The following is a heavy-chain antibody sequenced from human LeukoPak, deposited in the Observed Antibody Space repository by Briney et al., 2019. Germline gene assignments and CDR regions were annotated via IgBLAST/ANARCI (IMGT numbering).Heavy chain of an antibody. CDR2: INHSGST. V-gene: IGHV4-34*01. D-gene: IGHD3-10*01. J-gene: IGHJ4*02. Sequence: GSLRLSCAASGFMFTSYWMSWVRQPPGKGLEWIGEINHSGSTNYNPSLKSRVTISVDTSKNQFSLKLSSVTAADTAVYYCARRRIRGVIDYWGQGTLVTVSS. CDR3: ARRRIRGVIDY. CDR1: GFMFTSYW.